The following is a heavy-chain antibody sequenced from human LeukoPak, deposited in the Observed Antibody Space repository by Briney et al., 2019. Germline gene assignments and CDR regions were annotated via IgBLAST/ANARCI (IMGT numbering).Heavy chain of an antibody. CDR3: AKVSTYGDDYHDAFDI. J-gene: IGHJ3*02. D-gene: IGHD4-17*01. CDR1: AFTFSNYA. Sequence: GGSLRLSCAASAFTFSNYAISWVRQAPGKGLEWVSAISGSGGTTYYAGSVKGRFTISRDNSKSTLSLQMNSLRAEDTAVYYCAKVSTYGDDYHDAFDIWGQGTMVTVFS. CDR2: ISGSGGTT. V-gene: IGHV3-23*01.